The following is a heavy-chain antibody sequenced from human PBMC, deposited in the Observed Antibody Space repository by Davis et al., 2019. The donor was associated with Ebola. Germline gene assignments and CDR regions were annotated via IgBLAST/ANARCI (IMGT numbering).Heavy chain of an antibody. CDR3: AREEGGQWGNFDY. CDR2: ISGNGSTT. Sequence: GESLKISCAASGFTVSIYSMNWVRQAPGKGPEWVSYISGNGSTTYSTDSVKSRFTMSRETAKNLVYLQMNSLRVEDTAVYYCAREEGGQWGNFDYLGQGTLVTFSS. J-gene: IGHJ4*02. CDR1: GFTVSIYS. D-gene: IGHD6-19*01. V-gene: IGHV3-48*03.